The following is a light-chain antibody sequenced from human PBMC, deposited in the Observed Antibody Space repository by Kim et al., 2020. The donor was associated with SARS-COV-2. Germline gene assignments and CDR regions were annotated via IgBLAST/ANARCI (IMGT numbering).Light chain of an antibody. J-gene: IGKJ4*01. CDR3: QQRSNWPPVT. Sequence: EIVLTQSPATLSLSPGERATLSCRASQSVSSYLAWYQQKPGQAPRLLIYDASNRATGIPVRCSGSGSGTDFTLTISSLEPEDFAVYYCQQRSNWPPVTFGGGTKVDIK. CDR1: QSVSSY. V-gene: IGKV3-11*01. CDR2: DAS.